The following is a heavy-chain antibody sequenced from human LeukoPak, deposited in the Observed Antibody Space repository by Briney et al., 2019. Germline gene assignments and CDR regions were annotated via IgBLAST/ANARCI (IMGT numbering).Heavy chain of an antibody. Sequence: GASVKVSCKVSGYTLTELSMHWVRQAPGKGLEWMGGFDPEDGDTIYAQKFQGRVTMTRDTSTNTAYMELSSLRSEDTAVYYCVRRGVLWFGELWREYYFDYWGQGTLVTVSS. D-gene: IGHD3-10*01. CDR2: FDPEDGDT. V-gene: IGHV1-24*01. J-gene: IGHJ4*02. CDR3: VRRGVLWFGELWREYYFDY. CDR1: GYTLTELS.